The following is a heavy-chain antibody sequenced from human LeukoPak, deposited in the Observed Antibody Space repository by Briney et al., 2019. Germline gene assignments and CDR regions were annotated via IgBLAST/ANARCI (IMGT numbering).Heavy chain of an antibody. CDR3: AKDHYDSIGHRIDY. J-gene: IGHJ4*02. CDR1: GFSFSTYG. V-gene: IGHV3-30*02. D-gene: IGHD3-22*01. CDR2: IRFDGNNN. Sequence: GGSLRLSCATSGFSFSTYGMHWVRQAPGKGLEGVAFIRFDGNNNFQADSVKGRFTISRDISTNTLYLQMNSLRPDDTAVYYCAKDHYDSIGHRIDYWGQGALVTVSS.